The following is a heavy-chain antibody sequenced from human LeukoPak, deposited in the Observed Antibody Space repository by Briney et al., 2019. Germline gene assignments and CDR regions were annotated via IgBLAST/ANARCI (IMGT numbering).Heavy chain of an antibody. CDR1: GFTVSSNY. V-gene: IGHV3-66*01. CDR2: IYSGGST. J-gene: IGHJ4*02. Sequence: GGSLRLSCAASGFTVSSNYMSSVRQVPGKGLEWVSVIYSGGSTYYADSVKGRFTISRDNYKNTLYLQMNSLRAEDTAVYYCARSPPFRQQLVTPTYYFDYWGQGTLVTVSS. CDR3: ARSPPFRQQLVTPTYYFDY. D-gene: IGHD6-13*01.